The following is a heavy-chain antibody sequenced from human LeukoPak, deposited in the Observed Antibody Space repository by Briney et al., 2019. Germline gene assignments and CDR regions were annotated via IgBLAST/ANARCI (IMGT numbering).Heavy chain of an antibody. J-gene: IGHJ3*02. D-gene: IGHD6-19*01. CDR2: INPSGGST. Sequence: ASVKVSCKASGYTFTSYYMHWVRQAPGQGLEWMGIINPSGGSTSYAQKFQGRVTMTRDTSTSTVYMELSSLGSEDTAVYYCLAVAGTSRRRATAGAFDIWGQGTMVTVSS. V-gene: IGHV1-46*01. CDR3: LAVAGTSRRRATAGAFDI. CDR1: GYTFTSYY.